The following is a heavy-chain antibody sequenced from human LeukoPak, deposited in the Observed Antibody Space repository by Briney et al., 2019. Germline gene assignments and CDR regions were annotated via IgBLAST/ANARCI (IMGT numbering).Heavy chain of an antibody. CDR1: GVSIGTSTHY. J-gene: IGHJ4*02. D-gene: IGHD2-15*01. Sequence: PSETLSLTCTVSGVSIGTSTHYWAWIRQPPGKGLEWIASMFYGGSTYYNPSLRSRVSLSVDTSRNQFSLKLISVAASDTAIFYCVRQGGWGGAASLIDFWGQGTLVTVS. CDR2: MFYGGST. CDR3: VRQGGWGGAASLIDF. V-gene: IGHV4-39*01.